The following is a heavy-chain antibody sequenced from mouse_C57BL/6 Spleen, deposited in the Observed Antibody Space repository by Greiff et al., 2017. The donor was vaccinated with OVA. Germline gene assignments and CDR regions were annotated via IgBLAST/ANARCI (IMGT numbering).Heavy chain of an antibody. V-gene: IGHV2-2*01. CDR1: GFSLTSYG. CDR3: ARTRPFPYAMDY. CDR2: IWSGGST. Sequence: VMLVESGPGLVQPSQSLSITCTVSGFSLTSYGVHWVRQSPGKGLEWLGVIWSGGSTDYNAAFISRLSISKDNSKSQVFFKMNSLQADDTAIYYCARTRPFPYAMDYWGQGTSVTVSS. J-gene: IGHJ4*01.